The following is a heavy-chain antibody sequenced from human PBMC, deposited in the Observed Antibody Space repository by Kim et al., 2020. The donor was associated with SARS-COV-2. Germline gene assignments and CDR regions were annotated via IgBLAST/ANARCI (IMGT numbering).Heavy chain of an antibody. CDR2: ISNNGGTK. J-gene: IGHJ4*02. V-gene: IGHV3-64D*09. CDR3: VTEGFHY. CDR1: GFAFSNHA. Sequence: GGSLRLSCSASGFAFSNHAMFWVRQAPGKGLEYVSGISNNGGTKHSADSVKGRFTISRENTKNTVYLQMRVNGAEDTALFYCVTEGFHYWGQGTLFTFSS.